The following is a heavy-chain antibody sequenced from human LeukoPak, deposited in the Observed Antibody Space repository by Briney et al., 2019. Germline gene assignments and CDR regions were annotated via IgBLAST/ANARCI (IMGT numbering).Heavy chain of an antibody. CDR2: SKHKADSYTT. V-gene: IGHV3-72*01. J-gene: IGHJ5*01. Sequence: PGGSLRLSCAASGFTFSDHYMDWVRQAPGKGLEWVGRSKHKADSYTTEYAASVKGRFTISRDDSKNSLYLQMNSLKTEDTAVYYCVRLWDRWFDSWGQGTLVTVSS. D-gene: IGHD1-14*01. CDR3: VRLWDRWFDS. CDR1: GFTFSDHY.